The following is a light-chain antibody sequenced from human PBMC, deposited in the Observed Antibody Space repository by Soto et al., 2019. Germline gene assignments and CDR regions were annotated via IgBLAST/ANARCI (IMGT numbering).Light chain of an antibody. Sequence: EIVLTQSPATLSLSPGERASLSCRASQSVGNSLAWYQHKPGQAPRLLIYDVSNRATGIPARFSGSGSGTEFTLTISSLQSEDFAVYYCQQYNNWPWTFGQGTKVDI. J-gene: IGKJ1*01. CDR3: QQYNNWPWT. V-gene: IGKV3D-15*01. CDR2: DVS. CDR1: QSVGNS.